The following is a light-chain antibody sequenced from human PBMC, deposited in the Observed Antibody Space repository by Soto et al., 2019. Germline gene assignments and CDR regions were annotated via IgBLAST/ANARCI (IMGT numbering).Light chain of an antibody. CDR1: QSVRNW. J-gene: IGKJ5*01. Sequence: DIQMTQSPSTLFASVVYRVTIACLASQSVRNWLAWYQQKPGRAPQLLIYDSSTLEPGVPSRFRGSGSGTEFTLTISSLQPEDSAVYYCQQRHMWPITFGQGTRLEI. CDR2: DSS. CDR3: QQRHMWPIT. V-gene: IGKV1-5*01.